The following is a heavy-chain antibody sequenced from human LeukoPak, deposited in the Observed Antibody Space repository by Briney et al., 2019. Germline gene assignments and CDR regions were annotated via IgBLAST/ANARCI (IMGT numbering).Heavy chain of an antibody. CDR3: ARGLTGLDAFDI. J-gene: IGHJ3*02. V-gene: IGHV1-2*02. CDR2: INPHSGGV. D-gene: IGHD7-27*01. CDR1: GYTFTGYY. Sequence: ASVKVSCKASGYTFTGYYIHWVRQAPGQGLEWVGWINPHSGGVKYRQKFQGRFTMTRGTSISTAYMEMRGLRSDDTAVYYCARGLTGLDAFDIWGQGTMVTVSS.